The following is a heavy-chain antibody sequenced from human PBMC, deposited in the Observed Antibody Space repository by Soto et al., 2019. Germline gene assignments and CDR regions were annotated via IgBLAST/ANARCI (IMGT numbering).Heavy chain of an antibody. CDR1: EFIFSSFT. D-gene: IGHD1-1*01. CDR3: VRGDDRVD. J-gene: IGHJ4*02. Sequence: GGSLRLSCVGSEFIFSSFTMTWVRQAPGMGLQYLASISKSSSLIYYADSVRGRFIISRDNSKDSVFLQMYSLRAEDTAMYYCVRGDDRVDWGQGTLVTVS. V-gene: IGHV3-21*01. CDR2: ISKSSSLI.